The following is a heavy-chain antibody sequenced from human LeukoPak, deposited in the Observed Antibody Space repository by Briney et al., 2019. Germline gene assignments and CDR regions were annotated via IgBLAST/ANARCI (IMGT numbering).Heavy chain of an antibody. CDR1: GFTFSTYA. J-gene: IGHJ3*02. CDR2: ISANGGGT. D-gene: IGHD2-2*01. CDR3: AKDRTYLDAFDI. Sequence: GGSLRLSCAASGFTFSTYAMSWVRQVPGKGLEWVSGISANGGGTFYADSVKGRFTISRDNSKNTLYLQMNSLRAEDTAVCYCAKDRTYLDAFDIWGQGTKVTVSS. V-gene: IGHV3-23*01.